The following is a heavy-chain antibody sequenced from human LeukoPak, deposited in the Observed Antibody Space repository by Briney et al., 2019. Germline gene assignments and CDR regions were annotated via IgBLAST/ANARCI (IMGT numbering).Heavy chain of an antibody. CDR3: ARGKAAAATNHYYYMDV. V-gene: IGHV4-59*01. CDR2: IYYSGST. D-gene: IGHD6-13*01. CDR1: GGSISSYY. Sequence: SETLSLTCTVSGGSISSYYWSWIRQPPGKGLEWIGYIYYSGSTNYNPSLKSRVTISVDTSKNQFSLKLSSVTAADTAVYYCARGKAAAATNHYYYMDVWGKGTTVTVSS. J-gene: IGHJ6*03.